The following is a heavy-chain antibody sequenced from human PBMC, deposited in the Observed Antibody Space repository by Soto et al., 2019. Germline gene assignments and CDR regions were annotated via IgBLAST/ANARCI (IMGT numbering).Heavy chain of an antibody. V-gene: IGHV1-69*13. J-gene: IGHJ5*02. CDR1: GGTFSSYA. Sequence: ASVKVSCKASGGTFSSYAISWVRQAPGQGLEWMGGIIPIFGTANYAQKLQGRVTITADESTSTAYMELSSLRSEDTAVYYCARFPGIAAASRANWFDTWGQATLVTVS. CDR2: IIPIFGTA. CDR3: ARFPGIAAASRANWFDT. D-gene: IGHD6-13*01.